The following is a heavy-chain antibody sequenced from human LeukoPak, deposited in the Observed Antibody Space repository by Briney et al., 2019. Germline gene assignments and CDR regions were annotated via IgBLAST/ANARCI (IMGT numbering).Heavy chain of an antibody. J-gene: IGHJ4*02. CDR3: ARDQNTAMSQDY. CDR2: INPNNGRT. D-gene: IGHD5-18*01. V-gene: IGHV1-2*02. CDR1: GYTFTYYY. Sequence: ASVKVSCKASGYTFTYYYSHWVRQAPGQGLEWVGWINPNNGRTNYAQNFQGRVTMTRDTSISTAYMELSSLRSDDTAVYYCARDQNTAMSQDYWGQGTLVTVSS.